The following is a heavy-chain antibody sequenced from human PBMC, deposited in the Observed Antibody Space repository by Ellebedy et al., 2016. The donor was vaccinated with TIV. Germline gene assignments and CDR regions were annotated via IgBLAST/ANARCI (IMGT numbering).Heavy chain of an antibody. CDR2: IYHSGST. Sequence: MPSETLSLTCAVSGGSISSSNWWSWVRQPPGKGLEWIGEIYHSGSTNYNPSLKSRVTISVDKSKNQFSLKLSSVTAADTAVYYCARVGYSSSEEFDYWGQGTLVTVSS. V-gene: IGHV4-4*02. CDR3: ARVGYSSSEEFDY. D-gene: IGHD6-6*01. CDR1: GGSISSSNW. J-gene: IGHJ4*02.